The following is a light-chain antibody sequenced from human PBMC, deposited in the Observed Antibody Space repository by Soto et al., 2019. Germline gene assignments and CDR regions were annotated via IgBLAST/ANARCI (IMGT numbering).Light chain of an antibody. V-gene: IGLV1-40*01. J-gene: IGLJ3*02. CDR3: QSYVNGVNGVV. CDR2: SDT. Sequence: QSVLTQPPSVSGAPGQGVAISCTGTSSNLGAGHNVPWYQQLPGTVPKLLIYSDTNRPSGVPDRFSASKCGTSAVLAITGLQGEEEADYFCQSYVNGVNGVVFGEGTKLTV. CDR1: SSNLGAGHN.